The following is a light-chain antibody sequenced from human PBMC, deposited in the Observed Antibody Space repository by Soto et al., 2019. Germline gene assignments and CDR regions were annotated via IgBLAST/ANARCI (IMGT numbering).Light chain of an antibody. J-gene: IGLJ1*01. Sequence: QSALTQPPSASGSPGQSVTISCTGTSSDVGDYNYVSWYQQHPGKAPKLMIYDVSKRPSGVPDRFSGSKSGNTASLTVSGLQAEDEADYYCSSYAGSNSYVFGTGTKVTVL. CDR1: SSDVGDYNY. CDR3: SSYAGSNSYV. CDR2: DVS. V-gene: IGLV2-8*01.